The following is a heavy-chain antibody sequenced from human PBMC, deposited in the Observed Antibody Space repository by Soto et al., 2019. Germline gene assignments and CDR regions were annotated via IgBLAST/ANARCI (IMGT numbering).Heavy chain of an antibody. CDR3: AKDPFLIAAGNWFDP. J-gene: IGHJ5*02. V-gene: IGHV3-23*01. D-gene: IGHD6-13*01. Sequence: LRLSCAASGFTFSSYAMSWVRQAPGKGLEWVSAISGSGGSTYYADSVKGRLTISRDNSKDTLYLQMNSLRAEDTAVYYCAKDPFLIAAGNWFDPWGQGTLVTVSS. CDR1: GFTFSSYA. CDR2: ISGSGGST.